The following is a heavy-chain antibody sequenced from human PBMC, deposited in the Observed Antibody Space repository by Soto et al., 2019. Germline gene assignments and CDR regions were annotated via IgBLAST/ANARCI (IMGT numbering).Heavy chain of an antibody. CDR1: GFSLSTYGMC. J-gene: IGHJ5*02. CDR2: IDWDDNK. CDR3: ARSTTTGSGWFDP. Sequence: ESGPTLVNPTQTLTLTCTFSGFSLSTYGMCVSWIRQPPGKALEWLALIDWDDNKYYITSLKTRLTISKDTSKNQVVLTMTNLDPVDTATYYCARSTTTGSGWFDPWGQGTLVTVSS. V-gene: IGHV2-70*01. D-gene: IGHD1-26*01.